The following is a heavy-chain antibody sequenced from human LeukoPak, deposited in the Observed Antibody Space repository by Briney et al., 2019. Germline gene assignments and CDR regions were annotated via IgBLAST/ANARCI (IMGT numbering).Heavy chain of an antibody. V-gene: IGHV3-21*01. CDR3: ARNRKGRPDAFDI. D-gene: IGHD1-14*01. Sequence: PGGSLRLSCAASGFTFSSYSMNWVCQAPGKGLEWVSSISSSSSYIYYADSVKGRFTISRDNAKNSLYLQMNSLRAEDTAVYYCARNRKGRPDAFDIWGQGTMVTVSS. CDR2: ISSSSSYI. J-gene: IGHJ3*02. CDR1: GFTFSSYS.